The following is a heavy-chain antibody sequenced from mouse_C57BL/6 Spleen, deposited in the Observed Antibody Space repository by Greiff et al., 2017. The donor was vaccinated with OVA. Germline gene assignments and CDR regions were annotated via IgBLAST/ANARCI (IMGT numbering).Heavy chain of an antibody. CDR2: IYPGSGNT. CDR1: GYTFTDYY. V-gene: IGHV1-76*01. Sequence: QVQLQQSGAELVRPGASVKLSCKASGYTFTDYYINWVKQRPGQGLEWIARIYPGSGNTYYNEKFKGKATLTAEKSSSTAYMQLSSLTSEYSAVYYWAPFFNSMDYWGQGTSVTVSS. J-gene: IGHJ4*01. CDR3: APFFNSMDY.